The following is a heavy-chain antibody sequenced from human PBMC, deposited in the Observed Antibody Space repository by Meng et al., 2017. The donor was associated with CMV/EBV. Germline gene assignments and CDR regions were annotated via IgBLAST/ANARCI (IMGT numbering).Heavy chain of an antibody. V-gene: IGHV3-30-3*01. CDR3: AREGNSGSSVDY. CDR2: ISYDGSNK. CDR1: GFTFSSYA. J-gene: IGHJ4*02. D-gene: IGHD1-26*01. Sequence: GESLKISCAASGFTFSSYAMHWVRQAPGKGLERVAVISYDGSNKYYADSVKGRFTISRDNSKNTLYLQMNSLRAEDTAVYYCAREGNSGSSVDYWGQGTLVTVSS.